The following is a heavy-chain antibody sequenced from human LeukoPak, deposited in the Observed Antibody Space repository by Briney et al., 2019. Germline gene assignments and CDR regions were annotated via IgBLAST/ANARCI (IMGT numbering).Heavy chain of an antibody. CDR2: MYDSGST. D-gene: IGHD1-26*01. J-gene: IGHJ4*02. CDR3: ARHGGSYTFDF. V-gene: IGHV4-59*01. CDR1: GGSISSDY. Sequence: SETLSLTYTVSGGSISSDYWSWIRQPPGKGLELIGYMYDSGSTNYNPSLKSRVTISVDTSKNQFSLRLSSVTAGDTAVYYCARHGGSYTFDFWGQGVLVTVSS.